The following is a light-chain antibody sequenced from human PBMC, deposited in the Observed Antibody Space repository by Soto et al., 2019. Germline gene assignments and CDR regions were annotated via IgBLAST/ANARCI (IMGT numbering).Light chain of an antibody. J-gene: IGLJ1*01. CDR2: EVH. CDR3: ASYTTSNALV. CDR1: SSNVGSYKF. V-gene: IGLV2-14*03. Sequence: QSALTQPASVSGSPGQSITISCTGTSSNVGSYKFVSWYQQHPGNVPKLIIYEVHRRPSGVSKRFSGSKSGSTAPLTISGLQEEDDADYYCASYTTSNALVFGTGTKLTVL.